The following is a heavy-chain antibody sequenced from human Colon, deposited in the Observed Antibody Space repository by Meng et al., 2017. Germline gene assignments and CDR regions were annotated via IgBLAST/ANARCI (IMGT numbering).Heavy chain of an antibody. Sequence: GLLRLSGPRLPPIASAGGSISSNYWWTWVRQPPGKGLEWIGEINHSGSTSYVPSLKSRITISVDKSNNLLSLKLNSVTAADTAMYYCARRNTRNSGGGNNYWGQGTLVTVSS. D-gene: IGHD3-10*01. CDR3: ARRNTRNSGGGNNY. CDR1: GGSISSNYW. J-gene: IGHJ4*02. CDR2: INHSGST. V-gene: IGHV4-4*02.